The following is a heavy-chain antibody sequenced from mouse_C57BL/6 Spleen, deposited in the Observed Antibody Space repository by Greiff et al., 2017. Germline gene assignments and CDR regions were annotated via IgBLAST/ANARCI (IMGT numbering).Heavy chain of an antibody. CDR3: ARDGYDGDYAMDY. J-gene: IGHJ4*01. CDR1: GYTFTSYG. Sequence: QVQLQQSGAELARPGASVKLSCKASGYTFTSYGISWVKQRTGQGLEWIGEIYPRSGNTYYNEKFKGKATLTADKSSSTAYMELRSLTSEDSAVYFCARDGYDGDYAMDYWGQGTSVTVSS. CDR2: IYPRSGNT. V-gene: IGHV1-81*01. D-gene: IGHD2-2*01.